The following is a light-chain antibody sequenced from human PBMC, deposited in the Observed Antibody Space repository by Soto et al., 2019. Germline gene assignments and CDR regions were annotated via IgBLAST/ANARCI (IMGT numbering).Light chain of an antibody. V-gene: IGKV3-20*01. Sequence: EIVLTQSPGTLSLSPGERATLSCRASQSISSTYLAWYQQKRGQAPRLLIYGASSRATGIPDRFGGSGSGTDFTLTISRLEPEDFALYYCQQYGGSLTFGGGTKVDIK. CDR3: QQYGGSLT. J-gene: IGKJ4*01. CDR2: GAS. CDR1: QSISSTY.